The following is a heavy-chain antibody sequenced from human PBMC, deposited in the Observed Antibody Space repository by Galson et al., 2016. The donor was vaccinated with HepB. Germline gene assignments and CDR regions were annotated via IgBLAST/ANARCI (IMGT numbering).Heavy chain of an antibody. CDR3: TKAIPKSPSHYYYGMDV. CDR2: IRSKANNYAT. Sequence: SLRLSCAASDFTFSGSTMHWVRQASGKGLEWVGRIRSKANNYATTYAASVKGRFTLSRDDSRNKAYLQMNSLKTEDTAVYYCTKAIPKSPSHYYYGMDVWGQGTTVTVSS. V-gene: IGHV3-73*01. J-gene: IGHJ6*02. CDR1: DFTFSGST. D-gene: IGHD2-2*02.